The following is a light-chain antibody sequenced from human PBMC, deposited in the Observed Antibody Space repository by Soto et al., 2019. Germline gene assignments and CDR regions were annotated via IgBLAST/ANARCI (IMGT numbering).Light chain of an antibody. CDR3: QQYNDRPPIT. J-gene: IGKJ5*01. CDR1: QSVDNN. Sequence: EIVMTQSPVTLSASPGESATLSCRASQSVDNNVAWYQQKPGQAPRLLIVGSFARATGIPARFSGSGSGSEFTLPISGMQSEDFAVYYCQQYNDRPPITFGQGTRLEIK. CDR2: GSF. V-gene: IGKV3-15*01.